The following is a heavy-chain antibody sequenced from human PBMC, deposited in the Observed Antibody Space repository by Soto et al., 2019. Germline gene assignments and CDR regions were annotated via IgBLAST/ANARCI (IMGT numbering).Heavy chain of an antibody. CDR1: GGTFSSYA. J-gene: IGHJ6*02. CDR2: IIPIFGTA. Sequence: QVQLVQSGAEVKKPGSSVKVSCKASGGTFSSYAISWVRQAPGQGLEWMGGIIPIFGTANYAQKFQGRVTFTADKSTSAAYMELSSLRSEDTAVYYCARDTAARGYYYYGMDVWGQGTTVTVSS. V-gene: IGHV1-69*06. CDR3: ARDTAARGYYYYGMDV. D-gene: IGHD6-6*01.